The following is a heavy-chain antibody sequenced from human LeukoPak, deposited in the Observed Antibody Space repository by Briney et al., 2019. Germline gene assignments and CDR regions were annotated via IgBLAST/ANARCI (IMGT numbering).Heavy chain of an antibody. V-gene: IGHV1-69*04. CDR2: IIPILGIA. J-gene: IGHJ4*02. Sequence: GSSVKFACKASAGTFSSYAISWVRQAPGQGLEWMGRIIPILGIANYAQKFQGRVTITADKSTSTAYMELSSLRSEDTAVYYCARDFSPQQWPVFDYWGQVTMVTVSS. D-gene: IGHD6-19*01. CDR1: AGTFSSYA. CDR3: ARDFSPQQWPVFDY.